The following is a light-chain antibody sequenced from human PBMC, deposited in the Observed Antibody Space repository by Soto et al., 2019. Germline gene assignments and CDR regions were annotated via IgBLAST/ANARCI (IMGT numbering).Light chain of an antibody. CDR1: SSNIGGYS. Sequence: QCLLTQPPSVSAAPGKKVTISCTRSSSNIGGYSVSWYQQLPGTAPKLLIYDDNKRPSRIPDRFSRSKTGTSATLGINGFQTGDDADYYCGSWDSSVRAYVFGAGTKVTV. J-gene: IGLJ1*01. CDR3: GSWDSSVRAYV. CDR2: DDN. V-gene: IGLV1-51*01.